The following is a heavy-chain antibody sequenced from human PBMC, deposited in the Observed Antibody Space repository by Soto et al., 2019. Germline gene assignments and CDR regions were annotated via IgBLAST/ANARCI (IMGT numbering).Heavy chain of an antibody. CDR3: ARDLLGMVYADYYYYGMDV. CDR1: GGTFSSYA. V-gene: IGHV1-69*13. CDR2: IIPIFGTA. J-gene: IGHJ6*02. D-gene: IGHD2-8*01. Sequence: SVEVSCKASGGTFSSYAISWVRQAPGQGLEWMGGIIPIFGTANYAQKFQGRVTITADESTSTAYMELSSLRSEDTAVYYCARDLLGMVYADYYYYGMDVWG.